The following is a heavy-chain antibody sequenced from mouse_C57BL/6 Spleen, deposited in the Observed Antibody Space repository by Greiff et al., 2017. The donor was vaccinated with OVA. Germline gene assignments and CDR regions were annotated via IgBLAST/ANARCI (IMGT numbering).Heavy chain of an antibody. CDR3: ARGSYAMDY. Sequence: QVQLQQSGAELVKPGASVKMSCKASGYTFTSYWITWVKQRPGQGLEWIGDIYPGSGSTNYTEKFKSKATLTVDTSSSTAYMQLSSLTSEDSAVYYCARGSYAMDYWGQGTSVTVSS. V-gene: IGHV1-55*01. CDR2: IYPGSGST. CDR1: GYTFTSYW. J-gene: IGHJ4*01.